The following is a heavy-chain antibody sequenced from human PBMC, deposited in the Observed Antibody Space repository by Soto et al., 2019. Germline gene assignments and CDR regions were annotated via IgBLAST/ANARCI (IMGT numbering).Heavy chain of an antibody. D-gene: IGHD5-18*01. J-gene: IGHJ6*02. CDR1: GFTFSSYA. V-gene: IGHV3-30-3*01. CDR3: AREARPGIQLWWGMDV. Sequence: QVQLVESGGGVVQPGRSLRLSCAASGFTFSSYAMHWVRQAPGKGLEWVAVISYDGSNKYYADSVKGRFTISRDNSKNTLYLQMNSLRAEDTAVYYCAREARPGIQLWWGMDVWGQGTTVTVSS. CDR2: ISYDGSNK.